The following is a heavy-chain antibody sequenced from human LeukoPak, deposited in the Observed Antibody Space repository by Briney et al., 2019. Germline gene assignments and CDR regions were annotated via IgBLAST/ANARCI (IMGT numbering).Heavy chain of an antibody. J-gene: IGHJ4*02. D-gene: IGHD6-13*01. Sequence: KTSETLSLTCTVSGASFSSNTYYWSCLRQSPGKGLEWIESIYDSGTNYKPSLKSRVNISVNTSKNHFSLNLSSVTAADTAIYYCAKTRDSGSGYSWGQGTLVTVSS. CDR1: GASFSSNTYY. V-gene: IGHV4-61*03. CDR3: AKTRDSGSGYS. CDR2: IYDSGT.